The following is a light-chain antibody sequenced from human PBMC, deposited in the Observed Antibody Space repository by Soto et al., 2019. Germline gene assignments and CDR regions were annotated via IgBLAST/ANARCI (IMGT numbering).Light chain of an antibody. CDR3: QQYHYWPIT. CDR1: QSVSSK. J-gene: IGKJ5*01. V-gene: IGKV3-15*01. Sequence: EIVMTQSPATLSVSPGERATLSCRASQSVSSKLAWYQQKPGQAPRLLIYAASTRATGFPARFSGSGSGTEFTLTISSLQSEDFAVYLCQQYHYWPITFGQGTRLEIK. CDR2: AAS.